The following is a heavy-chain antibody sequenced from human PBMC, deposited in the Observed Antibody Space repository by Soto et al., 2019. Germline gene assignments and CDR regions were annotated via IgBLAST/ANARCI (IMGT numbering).Heavy chain of an antibody. CDR1: GFSFSSYA. V-gene: IGHV3-7*03. CDR2: INKNGGEK. CDR3: ARPWDTAMVSTWNY. Sequence: GVSLSLGFSASGFSFSSYAMSWVRQAPGKGLEWVANINKNGGEKYYVYSVKGRFTISRYNAKNSLYLQINSLRAEDTAVYYCARPWDTAMVSTWNYWGQGTLVNVSS. D-gene: IGHD5-18*01. J-gene: IGHJ4*02.